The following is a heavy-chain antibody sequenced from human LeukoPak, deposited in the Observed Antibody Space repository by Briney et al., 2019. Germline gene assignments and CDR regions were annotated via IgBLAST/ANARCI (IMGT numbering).Heavy chain of an antibody. CDR2: IGGSDDTT. CDR1: GFSLRTYA. D-gene: IGHD2-15*01. J-gene: IGHJ4*02. Sequence: GGSLRLSCAASGFSLRTYAMNWARQVPGKGLEWVSSIGGSDDTTYYADSVKGRFTISSDFSTNTVSLQMNSLRAEDTAVYFCAKGLVVNDNYFDNWGQGTLVTVSS. CDR3: AKGLVVNDNYFDN. V-gene: IGHV3-23*01.